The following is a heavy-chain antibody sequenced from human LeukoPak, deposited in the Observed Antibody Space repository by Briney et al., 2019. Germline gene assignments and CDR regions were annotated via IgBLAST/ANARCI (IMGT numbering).Heavy chain of an antibody. D-gene: IGHD4-17*01. J-gene: IGHJ6*02. V-gene: IGHV3-23*01. Sequence: GGSLRLSCAASGFTSSSYAMSWVRQAPGKGLEWVSAISGSGGSTYYADSVKGRFTISRDNSKNTLYLQMNSLRAEDTAVYYCAKDFTVTTVTVYGMDVWGQGTTVTVSS. CDR2: ISGSGGST. CDR3: AKDFTVTTVTVYGMDV. CDR1: GFTSSSYA.